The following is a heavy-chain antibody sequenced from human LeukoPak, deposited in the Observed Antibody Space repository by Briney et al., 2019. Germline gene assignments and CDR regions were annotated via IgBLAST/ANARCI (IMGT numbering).Heavy chain of an antibody. CDR2: MNPNSGNT. CDR3: ARNGGLADW. V-gene: IGHV1-8*01. CDR1: GYTFSNYD. J-gene: IGHJ4*02. Sequence: ASVKVSCKASGYTFSNYDINWVRQATGQGLEWMGWMNPNSGNTGYAEKFQGRIAMTRDTSINIAYMELSSLTSEDTAVYYCARNGGLADWWGQGTLVTVSS. D-gene: IGHD2-8*01.